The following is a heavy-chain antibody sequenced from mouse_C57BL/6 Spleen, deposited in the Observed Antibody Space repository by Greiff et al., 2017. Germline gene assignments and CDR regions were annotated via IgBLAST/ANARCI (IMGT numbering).Heavy chain of an antibody. V-gene: IGHV1-72*01. D-gene: IGHD1-1*01. CDR2: IDPNSGGT. CDR1: GYTFTSYW. Sequence: QVQLKQPGAELVKPGASVKLSCKASGYTFTSYWMHWVKQRPGRGLEWIGRIDPNSGGTKYNEKFKSKATLTVDKPSSTAYMQLSSLTSEDSAVYYCARGITTVVAGFDYWGQGTTLTVSS. J-gene: IGHJ2*01. CDR3: ARGITTVVAGFDY.